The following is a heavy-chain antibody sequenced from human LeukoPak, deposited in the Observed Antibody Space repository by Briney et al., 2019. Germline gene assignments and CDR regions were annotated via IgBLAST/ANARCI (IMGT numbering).Heavy chain of an antibody. D-gene: IGHD3-3*01. CDR1: GSTFGDYA. J-gene: IGHJ6*03. Sequence: GGSLRLSCTASGSTFGDYAMSWVRQAPGKGLEWVGFIRSKAYGGTTEYAASVKGRFTISRDDSKSIAYLQMNSLKTEDTAVYYCTSGERYDFWSGLYYYYYMDVWGKGTTVTVSS. V-gene: IGHV3-49*04. CDR2: IRSKAYGGTT. CDR3: TSGERYDFWSGLYYYYYMDV.